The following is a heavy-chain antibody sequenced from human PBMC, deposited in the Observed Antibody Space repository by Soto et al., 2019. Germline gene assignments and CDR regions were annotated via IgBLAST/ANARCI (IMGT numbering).Heavy chain of an antibody. V-gene: IGHV1-2*02. CDR1: GFTFIGHY. Sequence: QVHLVQSGAGVKKPGASMKLSCQASGFTFIGHYIHWVRQAPGRGLEWVGWINPNSGGGTVYAQKFQGRVTMTADTSTSVAYMDLTSLRGDDTAVYYGAGSRTGALDYWGPGALVTVSS. CDR3: AGSRTGALDY. J-gene: IGHJ4*02. D-gene: IGHD7-27*01. CDR2: INPNSGGGT.